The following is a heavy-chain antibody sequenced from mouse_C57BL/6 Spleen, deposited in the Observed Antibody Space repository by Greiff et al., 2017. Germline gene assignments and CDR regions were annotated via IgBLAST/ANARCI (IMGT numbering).Heavy chain of an antibody. D-gene: IGHD2-1*01. V-gene: IGHV1-55*01. CDR1: GYTFTSYW. CDR3: AIIYYGKGYYYAMDY. CDR2: IYPGSGST. Sequence: QVQLQQPGAELVKPGASVKMSCKASGYTFTSYWITWVKQRPGQGLEWIGDIYPGSGSTNYNEKFKSKATLTVDTSSSTAYMQLSSLTSEDSAVYYGAIIYYGKGYYYAMDYWGQGTSVTVSS. J-gene: IGHJ4*01.